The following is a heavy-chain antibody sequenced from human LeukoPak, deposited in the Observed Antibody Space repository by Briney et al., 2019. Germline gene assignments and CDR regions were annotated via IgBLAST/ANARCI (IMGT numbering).Heavy chain of an antibody. CDR2: INPNSRST. J-gene: IGHJ4*02. V-gene: IGHV1-2*02. Sequence: ASVKVPCKTSGYTFTGSYVLWVRQAPGQGLEWMGYINPNSRSTNYAQSFRGRVTMTRDTSITTAYLVLSGLPSDDTALYFCTRAPVYSGGWGALDYWGQGTLVTVSS. CDR3: TRAPVYSGGWGALDY. CDR1: GYTFTGSY. D-gene: IGHD6-19*01.